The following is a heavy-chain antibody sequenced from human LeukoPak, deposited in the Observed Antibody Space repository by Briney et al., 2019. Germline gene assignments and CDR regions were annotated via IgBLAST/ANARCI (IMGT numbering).Heavy chain of an antibody. D-gene: IGHD2-15*01. V-gene: IGHV1-69*04. CDR3: ASLPGGRGGSGANDY. J-gene: IGHJ4*02. CDR2: IIPILGIA. CDR1: GFTFSSYA. Sequence: GRSLRLSCAASGFTFSSYAISWVRQAPGQGLEWMGRIIPILGIANYAQKFQGRVTITADKSTSTAYMELSSLRSEDTAVYYCASLPGGRGGSGANDYWGQGTLVTVSS.